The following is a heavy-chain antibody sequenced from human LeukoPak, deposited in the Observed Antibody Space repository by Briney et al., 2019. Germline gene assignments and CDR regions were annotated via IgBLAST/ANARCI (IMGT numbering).Heavy chain of an antibody. CDR2: IYSGGST. V-gene: IGHV3-53*04. CDR1: GFTVSSNY. CDR3: AREVVATMSRYYYYGMDV. D-gene: IGHD5-12*01. J-gene: IGHJ6*02. Sequence: GGSLRLSCAASGFTVSSNYMSWVRQAPGKGLAWVSVIYSGGSTYYADSVKGRFTISRHNSKNTLYLQMNSLRAEDTAVYYCAREVVATMSRYYYYGMDVWGQGTTVTVSS.